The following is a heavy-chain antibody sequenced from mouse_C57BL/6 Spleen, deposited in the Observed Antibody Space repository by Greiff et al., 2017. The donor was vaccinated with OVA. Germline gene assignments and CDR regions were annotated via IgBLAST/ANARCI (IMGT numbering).Heavy chain of an antibody. CDR2: IYPRSGNT. CDR3: ARSVGNYYFDY. V-gene: IGHV1-81*01. CDR1: GYTFTSYG. Sequence: QVQLQQSGAELARPGASVKLSCKASGYTFTSYGISWVKQRTGQGLEWIGEIYPRSGNTYYNEKFKGKATLTADKSSSTAYMELRSLTSEDSSVYFCARSVGNYYFDYWGQGTTRTVSS. J-gene: IGHJ2*01. D-gene: IGHD2-1*01.